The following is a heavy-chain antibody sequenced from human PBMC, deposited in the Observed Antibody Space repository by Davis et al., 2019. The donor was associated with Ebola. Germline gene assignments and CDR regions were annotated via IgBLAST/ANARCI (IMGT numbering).Heavy chain of an antibody. Sequence: GESLKISCAASGFTFSRYGMHWVRQAPGTGLEWVSSISSDSDYIYYADSAKGRFTISRDNAKNSLYLQMNSLRAEDTAVYYCARDLYRVVRGVINSWGQGTLVTVSS. J-gene: IGHJ5*02. V-gene: IGHV3-21*01. CDR3: ARDLYRVVRGVINS. CDR2: ISSDSDYI. CDR1: GFTFSRYG. D-gene: IGHD3-10*01.